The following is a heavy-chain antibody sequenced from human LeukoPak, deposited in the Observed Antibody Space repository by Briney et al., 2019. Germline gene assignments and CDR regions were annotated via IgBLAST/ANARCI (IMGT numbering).Heavy chain of an antibody. CDR3: ARSSGSQGDFDY. D-gene: IGHD1-26*01. CDR1: GRSISSYY. V-gene: IGHV4-4*07. CDR2: IYTSGST. J-gene: IGHJ4*02. Sequence: SETLSLTCTVSGRSISSYYWSWIRQPAGKGLEWIGRIYTSGSTNYNPSLKSRVTISVDTSKNQFSLKLSSVAAAAAAVYYCARSSGSQGDFDYWGQGTLVTVSS.